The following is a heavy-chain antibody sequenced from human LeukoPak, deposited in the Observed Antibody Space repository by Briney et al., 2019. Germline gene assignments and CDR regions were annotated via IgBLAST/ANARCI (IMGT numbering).Heavy chain of an antibody. CDR1: GFTFSSYA. CDR2: ISGSGGST. CDR3: AKSARVVVVVATGMDV. D-gene: IGHD2-15*01. V-gene: IGHV3-23*01. Sequence: GGSLRLSCAASGFTFSSYAMSWVRQAPGKGLEWVSAISGSGGSTYYADSVKGRFTISRDNSKNTLYLQMNSLRAEDTAVYCCAKSARVVVVVATGMDVWGQGTTVTVSS. J-gene: IGHJ6*02.